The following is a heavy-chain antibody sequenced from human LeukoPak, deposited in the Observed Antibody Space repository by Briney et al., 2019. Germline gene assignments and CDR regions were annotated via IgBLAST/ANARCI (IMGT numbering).Heavy chain of an antibody. CDR3: ARENCSGGSCYSVDY. CDR2: INHSGST. D-gene: IGHD2-15*01. CDR1: GGSFSGYY. J-gene: IGHJ4*02. V-gene: IGHV4-34*01. Sequence: SETLSLTCAVYGGSFSGYYWSWIRKPPGKGLEWIGEINHSGSTNYKPSLKSRVTISVDTSKNQFSLKLSSVTAADTAVYYCARENCSGGSCYSVDYWGQGTLVTVSS.